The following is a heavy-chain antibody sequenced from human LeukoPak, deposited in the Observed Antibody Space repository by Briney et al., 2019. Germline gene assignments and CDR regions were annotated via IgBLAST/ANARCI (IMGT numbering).Heavy chain of an antibody. CDR2: ISSLSGTT. Sequence: PSGGSLRLSCAGSGFTFSAHGMNWVRQAPGKGLEWISYISSLSGTTYYRDSVKGRFTISRDNDKKSMSLQMSSLRVEDSAVYYCAKDATYYYYYMDVWGKGTTVTVSS. V-gene: IGHV3-48*01. D-gene: IGHD5-24*01. CDR1: GFTFSAHG. J-gene: IGHJ6*03. CDR3: AKDATYYYYYMDV.